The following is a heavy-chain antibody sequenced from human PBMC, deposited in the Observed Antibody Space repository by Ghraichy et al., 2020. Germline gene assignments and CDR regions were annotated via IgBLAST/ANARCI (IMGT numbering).Heavy chain of an antibody. Sequence: GGSLRLSCAASGFTFSSYAMSWVRQAPGKGLEWVSAISGSGGSTYYADSVKGRFTISRDNSKNTLYLQMNSLRAEDTAVYYCAKVLFRELSGGWFDPWGQGTLVTVSS. J-gene: IGHJ5*02. CDR1: GFTFSSYA. D-gene: IGHD3-10*02. CDR3: AKVLFRELSGGWFDP. CDR2: ISGSGGST. V-gene: IGHV3-23*01.